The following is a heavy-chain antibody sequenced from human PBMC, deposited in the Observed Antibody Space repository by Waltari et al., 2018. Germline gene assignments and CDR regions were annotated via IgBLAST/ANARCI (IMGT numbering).Heavy chain of an antibody. D-gene: IGHD6-6*01. CDR2: IYSSATT. CDR1: GFTVPSTY. J-gene: IGHJ3*01. Sequence: EGQLLESGGGLVKPGGSLRLSCAASGFTVPSTYMNWVRHAPGKGLEWVLKIYSSATTFYADSVKGRFTISRDNSKNLLFLQMDDLRVNDTAVYYCARGGQIVRPRPLDLWGPGTLVTVSS. CDR3: ARGGQIVRPRPLDL. V-gene: IGHV3-66*01.